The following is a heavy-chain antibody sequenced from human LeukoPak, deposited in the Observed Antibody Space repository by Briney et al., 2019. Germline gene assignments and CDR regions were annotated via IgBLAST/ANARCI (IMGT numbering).Heavy chain of an antibody. J-gene: IGHJ6*02. D-gene: IGHD6-19*01. CDR2: ISAYNGNT. Sequence: ASVNVSCKASGGTFSSYAISWVRQAPGQGLEWMGWISAYNGNTNYAQKLQGRVTMTTDTSTSTAYMELRSLRSDDTAVYYCARVSSGGYYGMDVWGQGTTVTVSS. CDR3: ARVSSGGYYGMDV. CDR1: GGTFSSYA. V-gene: IGHV1-18*01.